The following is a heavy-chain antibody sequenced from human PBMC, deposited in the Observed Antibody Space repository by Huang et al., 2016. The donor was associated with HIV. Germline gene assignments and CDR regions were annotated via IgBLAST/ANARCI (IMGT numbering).Heavy chain of an antibody. D-gene: IGHD3-10*01. CDR3: ARGVGNSNRGFDI. Sequence: QVQLVQSGAEVKKPGSSVKVSCKASGGTLSSFSFTWVRQAPGQGLEWMGVIIPMCDTKEYTPKFQGRVTLTADEFTRTAVMERSGLTSEDTAVYYCARGVGNSNRGFDIWGQGTLVIVS. CDR1: GGTLSSFS. V-gene: IGHV1-69*13. CDR2: IIPMCDTK. J-gene: IGHJ4*02.